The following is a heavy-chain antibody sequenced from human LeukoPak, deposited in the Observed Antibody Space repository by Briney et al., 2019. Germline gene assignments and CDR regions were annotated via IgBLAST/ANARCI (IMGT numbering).Heavy chain of an antibody. CDR1: GFTFSSYG. J-gene: IGHJ4*02. Sequence: GGSLRLSCAASGFTFSSYGMHWVRQAPGKGLEWVAFIRYDGSNKYYADSVKGRFTISRDNSKNTLYLQMNSLRAEDTAVYYCARGLAAAGPGYYFDYWGQGTLVTVSS. CDR2: IRYDGSNK. V-gene: IGHV3-30*02. D-gene: IGHD6-13*01. CDR3: ARGLAAAGPGYYFDY.